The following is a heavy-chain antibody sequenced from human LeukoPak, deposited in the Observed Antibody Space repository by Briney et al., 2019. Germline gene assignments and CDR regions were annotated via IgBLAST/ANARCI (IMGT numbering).Heavy chain of an antibody. CDR3: ARNGGAYPYEGGLDY. V-gene: IGHV3-43*02. CDR1: GFTFDDYA. J-gene: IGHJ4*02. CDR2: ISGDGGST. Sequence: GGSLRLSCAASGFTFDDYAMHWVRQAPGKGLEWVSLISGDGGSTYYADSVKGRFTVSRDNSKNTLYLQINSLRAEDTALYYCARNGGAYPYEGGLDYWGQGTLVTVSS. D-gene: IGHD3-16*01.